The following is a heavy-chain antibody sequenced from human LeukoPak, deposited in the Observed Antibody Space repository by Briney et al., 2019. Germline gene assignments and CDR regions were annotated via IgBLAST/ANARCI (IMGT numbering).Heavy chain of an antibody. D-gene: IGHD3-10*01. V-gene: IGHV3-30*02. CDR3: AKAVTLVRTDAFDI. J-gene: IGHJ3*02. CDR2: IRYDGSNK. CDR1: GFTFSSYG. Sequence: PGGSLRLSCAASGFTFSSYGMHWVRQAPGKGLEWVAFIRYDGSNKYYADSVKGRFTIPRDNSKNTLYLQMNSLRAEDTAVYYCAKAVTLVRTDAFDIWGQGTMVTVSS.